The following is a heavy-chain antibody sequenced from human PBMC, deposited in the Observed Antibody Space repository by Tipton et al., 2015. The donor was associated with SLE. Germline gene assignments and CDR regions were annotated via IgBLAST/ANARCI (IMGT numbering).Heavy chain of an antibody. CDR2: INDSGST. CDR3: ATYGAFVYMDV. V-gene: IGHV4-39*07. J-gene: IGHJ6*03. D-gene: IGHD4-17*01. CDR1: GASIGSSSSS. Sequence: TLSLTCIVSGASIGSSSSSWAWIRQSPNKGLEWIGEINDSGSTKYNPSLKGRVTISVDTSKNQFSLKLSSVTAADTAVYYCATYGAFVYMDVWGKGTTVTVSS.